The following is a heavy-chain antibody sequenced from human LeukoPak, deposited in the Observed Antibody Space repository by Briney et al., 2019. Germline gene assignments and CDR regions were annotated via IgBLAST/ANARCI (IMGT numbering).Heavy chain of an antibody. CDR2: ISGSGGHT. J-gene: IGHJ6*03. Sequence: GGSLRLSCATSGITFSSHAMSWVRQAPGKGLEWVSLISGSGGHTYYGDSVKGRFTISRDNSKNTFYLQMNSLRADDTAVYYCAKGGVATMRDGYNYYYYYMEVWGKGTTVTVPS. CDR3: AKGGVATMRDGYNYYYYYMEV. D-gene: IGHD5-24*01. CDR1: GITFSSHA. V-gene: IGHV3-23*01.